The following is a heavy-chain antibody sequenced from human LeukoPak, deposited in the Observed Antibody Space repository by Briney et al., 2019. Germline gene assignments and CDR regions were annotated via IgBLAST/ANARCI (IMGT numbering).Heavy chain of an antibody. Sequence: SETLSLTCNVSGDSISSSGYYWGWIRQPPGKGLEWIADIHYGGGTYYNPSLKSRVTISVDTSKNQFSLKLSSVTAADTAVYYCARRLQVNYYYYMDVWGKGTTVTVSS. CDR1: GDSISSSGYY. CDR3: ARRLQVNYYYYMDV. V-gene: IGHV4-39*07. J-gene: IGHJ6*03. CDR2: IHYGGGT. D-gene: IGHD4-11*01.